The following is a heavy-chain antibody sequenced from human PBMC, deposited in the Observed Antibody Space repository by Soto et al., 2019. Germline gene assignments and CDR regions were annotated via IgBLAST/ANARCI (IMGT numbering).Heavy chain of an antibody. CDR2: VYFNGNT. CDR1: AASFSKYY. D-gene: IGHD3-16*01. Sequence: SETLSLTCTVSAASFSKYYWGWIRQPPGKGLEWIGYVYFNGNTNYNPSLKRRVSISIDTSKNQISLNLSSVTAADTAVYYCASVTFGGVVLAHWGQGTLVTVSS. CDR3: ASVTFGGVVLAH. J-gene: IGHJ4*02. V-gene: IGHV4-59*01.